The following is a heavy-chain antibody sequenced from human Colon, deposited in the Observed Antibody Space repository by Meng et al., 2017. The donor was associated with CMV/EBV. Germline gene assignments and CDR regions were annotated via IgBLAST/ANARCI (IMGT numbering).Heavy chain of an antibody. V-gene: IGHV1-69*08. Sequence: QVQLVQSGDEVKKPGSSVKVSCKTSVDIISRQTVSWVRQAPGQGLEWMGKIAPIFGTIKYAEKFQGRVTITADHPTSTVYMELISLRSDDTAVYYCAGDWAWTHDYWGQGTLVTVSS. CDR1: VDIISRQT. J-gene: IGHJ4*02. CDR2: IAPIFGTI. D-gene: IGHD1-1*01. CDR3: AGDWAWTHDY.